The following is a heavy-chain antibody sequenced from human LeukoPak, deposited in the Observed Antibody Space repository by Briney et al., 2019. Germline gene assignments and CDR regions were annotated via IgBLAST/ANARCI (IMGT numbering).Heavy chain of an antibody. CDR3: AKAGLERRFFYYYMDV. CDR2: ISTSNSYI. D-gene: IGHD1-1*01. CDR1: GFTFSDYN. V-gene: IGHV3-21*04. Sequence: PGGSLRLSCVVSGFTFSDYNMNWVRQAPGKGLEWVSSISTSNSYIYYADSVTGRFTISRDNAENSLYLQTNSLRAEDTAVYYCAKAGLERRFFYYYMDVWGKGTTVTVSS. J-gene: IGHJ6*03.